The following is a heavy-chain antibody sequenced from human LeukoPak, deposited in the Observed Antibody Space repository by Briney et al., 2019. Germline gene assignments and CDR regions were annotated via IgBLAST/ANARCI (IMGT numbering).Heavy chain of an antibody. J-gene: IGHJ3*02. D-gene: IGHD3-10*01. CDR3: AKALGPRGAFDI. CDR2: ISGSGGST. V-gene: IGHV3-23*01. CDR1: GFTFSSYA. Sequence: GGSLRLSCAASGFTFSSYAMSWVRQAPGKGLEWVSAISGSGGSTYYADSVKGRFTISRDNSKTTLYLQMNSLRAEDTAVYYCAKALGPRGAFDIWGQGTMVTVSS.